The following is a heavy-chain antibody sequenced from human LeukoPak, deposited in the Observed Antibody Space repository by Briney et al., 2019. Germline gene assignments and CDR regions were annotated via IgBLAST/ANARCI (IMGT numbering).Heavy chain of an antibody. V-gene: IGHV1-69*04. CDR3: ASMGYCSGGSCYRIDYYGMDV. Sequence: SSVTVSCKASGGTFSSYAISWARQAPGPGHEWMGRIIPIFGIANYAQKFQDRVTITTDKSTSTAYMELSSLRSEDTAVYYCASMGYCSGGSCYRIDYYGMDVWGQGTTVTVSS. J-gene: IGHJ6*02. CDR1: GGTFSSYA. CDR2: IIPIFGIA. D-gene: IGHD2-15*01.